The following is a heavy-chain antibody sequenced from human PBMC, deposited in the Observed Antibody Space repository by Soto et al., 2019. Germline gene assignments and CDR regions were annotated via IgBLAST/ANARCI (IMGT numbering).Heavy chain of an antibody. CDR1: GFTFSDFG. D-gene: IGHD4-4*01. V-gene: IGHV3-30*03. CDR3: ARDLTDYNYEYKFGF. CDR2: ISFEGSNK. Sequence: GGSLRLSCAASGFTFSDFGMHWVRQSPGKGLEWVAVISFEGSNKYFAESVKGRFTISRDDSKNTVYLQMNSLRPEDTAVYFCARDLTDYNYEYKFGFWGQGTLVTVSS. J-gene: IGHJ4*02.